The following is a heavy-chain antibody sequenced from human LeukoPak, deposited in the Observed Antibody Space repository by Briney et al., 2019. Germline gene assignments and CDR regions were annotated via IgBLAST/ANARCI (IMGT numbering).Heavy chain of an antibody. CDR1: GFTFSSYW. Sequence: GGSLRLSCAASGFTFSSYWMHWVRQAPGKGLVWVSRINSDGSSTRHADSVKGRFTISRDNAKNSLYLQMNSLRAEDTAVYYCARDFRDILTRYQQYYFDYWGQGTLVTVSS. V-gene: IGHV3-74*01. CDR2: INSDGSST. D-gene: IGHD3-9*01. CDR3: ARDFRDILTRYQQYYFDY. J-gene: IGHJ4*02.